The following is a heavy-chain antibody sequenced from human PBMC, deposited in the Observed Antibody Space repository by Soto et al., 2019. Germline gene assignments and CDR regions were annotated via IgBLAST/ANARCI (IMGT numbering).Heavy chain of an antibody. CDR3: ARDWNFAFLGYSFAFDF. D-gene: IGHD5-18*01. J-gene: IGHJ4*02. V-gene: IGHV1-2*06. CDR1: GYRFTAYY. CDR2: MNLDTGGT. Sequence: QVQLVQSGAEVKKPGASVRVSCETSGYRFTAYYIHWVRQAPGQGLEWMGRMNLDTGGTTYAQKFQGRVTMTRDTSISTAYMELSSLKSDDTAMYYCARDWNFAFLGYSFAFDFWGQGTLVTVSS.